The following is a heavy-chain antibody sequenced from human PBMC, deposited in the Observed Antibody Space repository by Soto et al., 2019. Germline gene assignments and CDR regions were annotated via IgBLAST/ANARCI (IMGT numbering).Heavy chain of an antibody. Sequence: GGSLRLSCAASGFTFSSYAMSWVRQAPGKGLEWVSAISGSGGSTYYADSVKGRFTISRDNSKNTLYLQMNSLRAEDTAVYYCAKDLIRYFDWLQDEFDYCGQGTLVTVSS. D-gene: IGHD3-9*01. CDR2: ISGSGGST. CDR3: AKDLIRYFDWLQDEFDY. CDR1: GFTFSSYA. J-gene: IGHJ4*02. V-gene: IGHV3-23*01.